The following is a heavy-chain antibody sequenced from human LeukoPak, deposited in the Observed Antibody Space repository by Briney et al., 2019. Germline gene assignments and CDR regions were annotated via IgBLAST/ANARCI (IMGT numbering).Heavy chain of an antibody. CDR1: GLSLTTSGVG. V-gene: IGHV2-5*02. D-gene: IGHD3-10*01. CDR2: IYWDDDK. J-gene: IGHJ6*02. CDR3: AHTGYGSGSYLRYYYFGLDV. Sequence: SGPTLVKPTQTLTLTCTLSGLSLTTSGVGVGWIRQPPGKALEWLALIYWDDDKRYNPSLKTRLTITEDTSKNQVVLTMTNMDPVDTATYYCAHTGYGSGSYLRYYYFGLDVWGQGTTVTVSS.